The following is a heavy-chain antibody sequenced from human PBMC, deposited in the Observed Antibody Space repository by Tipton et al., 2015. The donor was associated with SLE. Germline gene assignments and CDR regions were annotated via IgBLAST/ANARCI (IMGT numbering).Heavy chain of an antibody. Sequence: SLRLSCVASGFAYRGSFMSWMRQALGKGLEWVSRFSSGGDIISYADSMKGRFTISRDDAQNSLYLQMNSLTAEDTAVYYCARERALDPYWYFDIWGRGTLVIVSS. CDR2: FSSGGDII. CDR1: GFAYRGSF. V-gene: IGHV3-11*01. D-gene: IGHD1-1*01. CDR3: ARERALDPYWYFDI. J-gene: IGHJ2*01.